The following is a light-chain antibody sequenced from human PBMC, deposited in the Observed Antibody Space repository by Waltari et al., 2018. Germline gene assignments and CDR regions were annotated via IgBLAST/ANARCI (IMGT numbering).Light chain of an antibody. V-gene: IGKV3-20*01. J-gene: IGKJ3*01. Sequence: EVVLTQSPGTLSVSPGGRATFSCRASQNIASSQMAWYQQKPGQAPILLMYATSTRATDIPDRFSGSGSGTDFTLTIDRLEPEDVGVYYCQQYGSTFGPGTKVDIK. CDR1: QNIASSQ. CDR3: QQYGST. CDR2: ATS.